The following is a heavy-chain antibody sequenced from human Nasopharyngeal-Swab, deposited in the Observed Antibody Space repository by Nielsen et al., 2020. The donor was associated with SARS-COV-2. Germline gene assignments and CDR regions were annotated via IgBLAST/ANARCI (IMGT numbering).Heavy chain of an antibody. CDR1: GFTFSSYA. J-gene: IGHJ4*02. CDR2: ISGSGGST. V-gene: IGHV3-23*01. Sequence: GGSLRLSCAASGFTFSSYAMSWARQAPGKGLEWVSAISGSGGSTYYADSVKGRFTISRDNSKNTLYLQMNSLRAEDTAVYYCATRSGYYGSGSFYDYWGQGTLVTVSS. CDR3: ATRSGYYGSGSFYDY. D-gene: IGHD3-10*01.